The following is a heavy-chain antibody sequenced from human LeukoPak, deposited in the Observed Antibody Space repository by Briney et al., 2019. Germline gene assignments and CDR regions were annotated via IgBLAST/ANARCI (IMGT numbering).Heavy chain of an antibody. CDR2: VSGSGGSK. CDR3: AKDTYEVGTTNFDY. CDR1: GFTFNNYA. D-gene: IGHD1-26*01. J-gene: IGHJ4*02. Sequence: PGGSLRLSCAASGFTFNNYAMSWVRQAPGKGLEWVSGVSGSGGSKYYADSVKGRFTTSRDKSKNTLYLQMNSLRVEDTALYYCAKDTYEVGTTNFDYWGQGTLVTVSS. V-gene: IGHV3-23*01.